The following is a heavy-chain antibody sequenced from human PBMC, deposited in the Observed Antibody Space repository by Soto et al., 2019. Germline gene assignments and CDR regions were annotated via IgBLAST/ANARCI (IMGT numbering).Heavy chain of an antibody. D-gene: IGHD3-10*01. V-gene: IGHV1-8*01. CDR1: GYSFSSYD. Sequence: QVQLVQSGAEVKKPGASVKVSCKASGYSFSSYDINWVRQASGQGLEWMGWMNPHSGNTGYVQKFQGRVTMTKNASINTAYMELSSLTSDDTTVYYCTSGPFGSGSYWDLWGQGTMVAVTS. CDR3: TSGPFGSGSYWDL. CDR2: MNPHSGNT. J-gene: IGHJ5*02.